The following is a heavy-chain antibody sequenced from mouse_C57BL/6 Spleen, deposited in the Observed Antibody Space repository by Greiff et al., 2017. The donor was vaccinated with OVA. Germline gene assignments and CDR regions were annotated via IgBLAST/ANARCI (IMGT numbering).Heavy chain of an antibody. V-gene: IGHV1-76*01. CDR2: IYPGSGNT. CDR1: GYTFTDYY. Sequence: VQLQQSGAELVRPGASVKLSCKASGYTFTDYYINWVKQRPGQGLEWIARIYPGSGNTYYNEKFKGKATLTAEKSSSTAYMQLSSLTSEDSAVYFCARSGYYGSSYVGDYWGQGTTLTVSS. CDR3: ARSGYYGSSYVGDY. J-gene: IGHJ2*01. D-gene: IGHD1-1*01.